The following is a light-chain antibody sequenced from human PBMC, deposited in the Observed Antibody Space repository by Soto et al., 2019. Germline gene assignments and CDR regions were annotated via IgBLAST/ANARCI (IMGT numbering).Light chain of an antibody. Sequence: QSVLAQPPSVSGAPGQSVTIFCTGSSSDIGAGFDVHWYQHLPGTAPKLLIYGNTNRPSGVPGRFSGSKSGTSASLVITGLQAEDEDDYYCQSYENSRTGFYVFGTGTKVTVL. V-gene: IGLV1-40*01. CDR3: QSYENSRTGFYV. CDR1: SSDIGAGFD. J-gene: IGLJ1*01. CDR2: GNT.